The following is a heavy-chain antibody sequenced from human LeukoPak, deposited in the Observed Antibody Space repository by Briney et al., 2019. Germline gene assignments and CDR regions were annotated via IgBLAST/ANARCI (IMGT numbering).Heavy chain of an antibody. CDR2: INHSGST. J-gene: IGHJ4*02. D-gene: IGHD3-9*01. V-gene: IGHV4-34*01. CDR1: GGSLSGYY. Sequence: SETLSLTCAVYGGSLSGYYWSWIRQPPGKGLEWIGEINHSGSTNYNPSLKSRVTISVDTSKNQFSLKLSSVTAADTAVYYCARVGTYYDILTGYPPKGAFDYWGQGTLVTVSS. CDR3: ARVGTYYDILTGYPPKGAFDY.